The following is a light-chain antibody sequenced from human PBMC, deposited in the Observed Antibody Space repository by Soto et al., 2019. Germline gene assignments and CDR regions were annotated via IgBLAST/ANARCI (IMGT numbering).Light chain of an antibody. CDR1: QGISNY. V-gene: IGKV1-27*01. CDR2: AAS. J-gene: IGKJ4*01. CDR3: QKYTNAPA. Sequence: DIQMTQSPSSLSASVGDRVTITCRASQGISNYLAWYQQIPGKVPKLLISAASTLQSGLPSRFSGSGSGTDFTPIISSLQPDDVATYYCQKYTNAPAFGGGTKVEIK.